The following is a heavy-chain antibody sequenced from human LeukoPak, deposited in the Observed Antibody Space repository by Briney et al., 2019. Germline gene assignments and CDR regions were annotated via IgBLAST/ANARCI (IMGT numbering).Heavy chain of an antibody. CDR2: IVVGSGNT. Sequence: GASVKVSCKASGFTFSSSAVQWVRQARGQRLEWIGWIVVGSGNTDYAQNFQERVTITRDMSTSTAYMELSSLRYEDTAVYYCATDFKYDSSGYYFWGQGTLVTVSS. J-gene: IGHJ4*02. V-gene: IGHV1-58*01. D-gene: IGHD3-22*01. CDR3: ATDFKYDSSGYYF. CDR1: GFTFSSSA.